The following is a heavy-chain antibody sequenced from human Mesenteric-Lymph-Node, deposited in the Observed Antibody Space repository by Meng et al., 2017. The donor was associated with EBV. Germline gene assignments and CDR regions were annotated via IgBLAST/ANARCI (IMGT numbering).Heavy chain of an antibody. J-gene: IGHJ4*02. Sequence: PQLQVSGPGPGRPSPTLTLICTVSSDAISSNSCHWCWICQPPGKGQGLVGSIYYNYTTYFNPSLDSRGSISIDTAKKQFSLWLTSVSAADTAVYYCARQYGSSFDYWGQGTLVTVSS. CDR3: ARQYGSSFDY. V-gene: IGHV4-39*01. CDR2: IYYNYTT. CDR1: SDAISSNSCH. D-gene: IGHD3-10*01.